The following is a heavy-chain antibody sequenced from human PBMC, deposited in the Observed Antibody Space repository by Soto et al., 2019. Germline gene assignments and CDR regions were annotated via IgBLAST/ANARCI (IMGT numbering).Heavy chain of an antibody. J-gene: IGHJ5*02. D-gene: IGHD3-3*01. CDR2: MNPNSGNT. CDR1: GYTFTSYD. Sequence: QVQLVQSGAEVKKPGASVKVSCKASGYTFTSYDINWVRQATGQGLEWMGWMNPNSGNTGYAQKFQGRVTMTRNTSISTAYMELSSLRSEDTVVYYCARGAINDFWSGHEAWFDPWGQGTLVTVSS. CDR3: ARGAINDFWSGHEAWFDP. V-gene: IGHV1-8*01.